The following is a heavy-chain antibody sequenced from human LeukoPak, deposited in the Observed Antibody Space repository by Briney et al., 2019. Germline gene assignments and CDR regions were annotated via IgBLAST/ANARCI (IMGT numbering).Heavy chain of an antibody. D-gene: IGHD4-23*01. CDR1: GFSFSRYE. CDR2: INSRVTTM. J-gene: IGHJ4*02. Sequence: PGGSLRLSCAASGFSFSRYEMNWVRQDPGKGLEWVSYINSRVTTMFYADSVMGRLTISRDNARDPLYLQMDSRRAEDTAVYYCARDTGGNSGGIDYWGQGTLVTVSS. V-gene: IGHV3-48*03. CDR3: ARDTGGNSGGIDY.